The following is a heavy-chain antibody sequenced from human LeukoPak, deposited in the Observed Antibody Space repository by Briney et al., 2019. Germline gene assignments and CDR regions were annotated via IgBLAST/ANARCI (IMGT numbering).Heavy chain of an antibody. V-gene: IGHV4-38-2*01. CDR3: ARQLSEWLLYGNWFDP. J-gene: IGHJ5*02. CDR2: IYHSGST. Sequence: SETLSLTCAVSGYSISSDYYWGWLRQPPGTGLKCTASIYHSGSTCYKPSLKSPVTISFDTSKNQFSLKLSSVTAADTAVYYWARQLSEWLLYGNWFDPWGQGTLVTVSS. CDR1: GYSISSDYY. D-gene: IGHD3-3*01.